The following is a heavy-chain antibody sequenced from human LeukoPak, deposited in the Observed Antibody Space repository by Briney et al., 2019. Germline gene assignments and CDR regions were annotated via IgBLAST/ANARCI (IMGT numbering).Heavy chain of an antibody. CDR1: GYSFTSYW. J-gene: IGHJ3*02. V-gene: IGHV5-51*01. CDR2: IYPGDSDT. D-gene: IGHD3-22*01. Sequence: GESLKISCKGSGYSFTSYWIGWVRQMPGKGLEWMGIIYPGDSDTRYSPSFQGQVTISADKSISTAYLRWSSLKASDTAMYYCARRTTHYYDSSGNDAFDIWGQGTMVTVSS. CDR3: ARRTTHYYDSSGNDAFDI.